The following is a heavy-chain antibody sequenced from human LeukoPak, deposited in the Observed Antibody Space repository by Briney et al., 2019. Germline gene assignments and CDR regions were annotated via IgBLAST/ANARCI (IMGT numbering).Heavy chain of an antibody. J-gene: IGHJ4*02. CDR1: GYSISRGYY. V-gene: IGHV4-38-2*01. D-gene: IGHD3-10*01. CDR3: ARAGWIITSGIDY. Sequence: PSETLSLTCGVSGYSISRGYYWAWLRQPPGKGLEWIGTIYHIGSTYYNPSLESRVTISVDTSKNGFSLNLSSVTAADTAVYFCARAGWIITSGIDYWGQGALVTVSS. CDR2: IYHIGST.